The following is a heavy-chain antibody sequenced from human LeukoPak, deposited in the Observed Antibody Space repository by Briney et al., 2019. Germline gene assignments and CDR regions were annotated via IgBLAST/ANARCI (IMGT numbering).Heavy chain of an antibody. J-gene: IGHJ4*02. Sequence: PSETLSLTCTVSGGSISSYYWSWIRQPPGKGLEWIGYIYYSGSTNYNPSLKSRVTISVDTSKNQFSLKLSSVTAADMAVYYCARTAVTTFGFDYWGQGTLVTVSS. CDR3: ARTAVTTFGFDY. D-gene: IGHD3-16*01. CDR1: GGSISSYY. CDR2: IYYSGST. V-gene: IGHV4-59*01.